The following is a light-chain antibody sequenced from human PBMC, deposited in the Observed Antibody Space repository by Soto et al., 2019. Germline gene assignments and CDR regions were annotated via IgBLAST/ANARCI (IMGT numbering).Light chain of an antibody. CDR1: QDISNY. V-gene: IGKV1-33*01. Sequence: DLQMTQSPSSLSASVGDRVTITCQASQDISNYLNWYQQKPGKAPKLLIYDASNLETGVPSRFSGSGSGTDFTFTISSLQPEDIATYYCQQYDNLLGTFGPGTKVDIK. CDR3: QQYDNLLGT. J-gene: IGKJ3*01. CDR2: DAS.